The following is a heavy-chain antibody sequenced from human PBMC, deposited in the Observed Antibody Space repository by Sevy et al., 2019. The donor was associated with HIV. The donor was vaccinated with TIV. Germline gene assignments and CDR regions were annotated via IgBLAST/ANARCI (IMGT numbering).Heavy chain of an antibody. D-gene: IGHD1-26*01. CDR1: GFNFGSHA. CDR2: ISSDGNSQ. CDR3: ARDLISGSYSQSLDY. J-gene: IGHJ4*02. Sequence: GGSLRLSCAASGFNFGSHAMHWVRQAPGKGLDWVAVISSDGNSQYSADSVKGQFTISRDNSKNTLYLQMDSLRVEDTAVYYCARDLISGSYSQSLDYWGQGTLVTVSS. V-gene: IGHV3-30*04.